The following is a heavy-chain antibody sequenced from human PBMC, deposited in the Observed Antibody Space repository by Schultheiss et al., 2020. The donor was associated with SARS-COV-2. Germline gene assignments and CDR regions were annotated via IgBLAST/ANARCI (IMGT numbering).Heavy chain of an antibody. J-gene: IGHJ6*02. D-gene: IGHD1/OR15-1a*01. CDR3: ARGGTRHYYYYGMDV. Sequence: SETLSLTCTVSGGSISSYYWSWIRQPPGKGLEWIGSFYHSGSTNYNPSLKSRVTISVDTSKNQFSLKLSSVTAADTAVYYCARGGTRHYYYYGMDVWGQGTTVTVSS. V-gene: IGHV4-59*08. CDR2: FYHSGST. CDR1: GGSISSYY.